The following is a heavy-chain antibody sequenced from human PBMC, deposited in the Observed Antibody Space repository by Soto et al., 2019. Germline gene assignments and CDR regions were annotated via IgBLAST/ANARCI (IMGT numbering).Heavy chain of an antibody. V-gene: IGHV3-66*01. Sequence: EVQLVESGGGLVQPGGSLRLSCAASGFTVSTNYMTWVRQAPGKGLEWVSVMFYGGSTYYAASVKGRFTISRDDSKNTLYLQMNSLRAEDTAVYYCAKGGRQWLVTSDFNYWGQGALVTVSS. D-gene: IGHD6-19*01. CDR2: MFYGGST. CDR3: AKGGRQWLVTSDFNY. CDR1: GFTVSTNY. J-gene: IGHJ4*02.